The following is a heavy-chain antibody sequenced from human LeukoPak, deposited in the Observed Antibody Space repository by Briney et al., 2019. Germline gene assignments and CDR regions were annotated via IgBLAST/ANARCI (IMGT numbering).Heavy chain of an antibody. CDR2: IYYSGST. V-gene: IGHV4-39*01. J-gene: IGHJ3*02. D-gene: IGHD1-26*01. CDR1: GGSISSSSYY. Sequence: SETLSLTCTVSGGSISSSSYYWGWIRQPPGKGLEWIGSIYYSGSTYYNPSLKSRVTISVDTSKNQFSLKLSSVTAADTAVYYCARAHQGGGSYPLDAFDIWGQGTMVTVSS. CDR3: ARAHQGGGSYPLDAFDI.